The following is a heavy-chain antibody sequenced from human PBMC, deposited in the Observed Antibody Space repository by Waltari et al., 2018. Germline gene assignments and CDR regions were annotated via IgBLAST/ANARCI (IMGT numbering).Heavy chain of an antibody. CDR1: GFSLSTSGVG. Sequence: QITLKESGPTLVKPTQTLTLTCTFSGFSLSTSGVGVGWIRQPPGKALEWLALIYWDDDKRYSPSLKSRLTITKDTSKNQVVLTMTNMDPVDTATYYCAHIGEVPAAMGPPESMSYYYGMDVWGQGTTVTVSS. J-gene: IGHJ6*02. D-gene: IGHD2-2*01. V-gene: IGHV2-5*02. CDR3: AHIGEVPAAMGPPESMSYYYGMDV. CDR2: IYWDDDK.